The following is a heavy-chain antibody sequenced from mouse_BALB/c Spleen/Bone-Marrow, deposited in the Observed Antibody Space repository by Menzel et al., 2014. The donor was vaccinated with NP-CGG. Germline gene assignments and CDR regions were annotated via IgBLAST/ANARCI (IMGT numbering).Heavy chain of an antibody. CDR1: GFTFSNYW. CDR3: ATGFAY. J-gene: IGHJ3*01. V-gene: IGHV6-6*02. Sequence: EVKLQESGGGLVQPGGSMKLSCVASGFTFSNYWMNWVRQSPEKGLEWVAEIRLKSNNYATHYAESVKGRFTISRDDSKSSVYLQRNNLRAEDTGIYYCATGFAYWGQWTLVTVSA. CDR2: IRLKSNNYAT.